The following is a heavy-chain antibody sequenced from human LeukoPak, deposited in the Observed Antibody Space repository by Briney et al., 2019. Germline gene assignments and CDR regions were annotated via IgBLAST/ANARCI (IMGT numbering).Heavy chain of an antibody. CDR1: GFTFSTYS. J-gene: IGHJ4*02. CDR2: ISSSSDTT. CDR3: ARHYCTTTTCSSGAFVY. V-gene: IGHV3-48*01. Sequence: PGGSLRLSCAPSGFTFSTYSMNWVRQAPGKGLEWISYISSSSDTTLYADSVKGRFTISRDNAKNSLYLQMNRLGAEDTAVFYCARHYCTTTTCSSGAFVYWGQGTLVTVSS. D-gene: IGHD2-2*01.